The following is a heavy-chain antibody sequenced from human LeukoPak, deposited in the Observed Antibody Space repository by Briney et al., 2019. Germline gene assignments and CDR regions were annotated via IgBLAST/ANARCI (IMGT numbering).Heavy chain of an antibody. CDR3: ARALWFGETFPAY. CDR2: ISGSGGNT. D-gene: IGHD3-10*01. J-gene: IGHJ4*02. Sequence: GGSLRLSCAASGFTFSSYAMSWVRQAPGKGLEWVSAISGSGGNTYYADSVKGRFTISRDNAKNSLYLQMNSLRAEDTAVYYCARALWFGETFPAYWGQGTLVTVSS. V-gene: IGHV3-23*01. CDR1: GFTFSSYA.